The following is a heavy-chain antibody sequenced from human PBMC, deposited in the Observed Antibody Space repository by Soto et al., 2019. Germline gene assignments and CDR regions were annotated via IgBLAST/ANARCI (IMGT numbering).Heavy chain of an antibody. J-gene: IGHJ4*02. V-gene: IGHV3-23*01. Sequence: EVQLLESGGGLVQPGGSLRLSCAASGFTFNNYAMTWVRQAPGKGLEWVSAISGGGDTTSYADSVKGRCTVSRDGSKSTLYLQMSSLRAEDTALYYCAKVRGGSGSLTPRVDFWGQGTLVTVSS. CDR1: GFTFNNYA. CDR2: ISGGGDTT. D-gene: IGHD3-10*01. CDR3: AKVRGGSGSLTPRVDF.